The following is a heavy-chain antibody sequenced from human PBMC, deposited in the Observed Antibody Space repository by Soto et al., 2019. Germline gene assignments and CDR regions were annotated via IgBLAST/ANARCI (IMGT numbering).Heavy chain of an antibody. CDR2: ISGSSSYI. CDR3: ARVWREGLWVGELFPFDY. J-gene: IGHJ4*02. D-gene: IGHD3-10*01. Sequence: GGSLRLSCAASGFTFSSYSMNWVRQAPGKGLEWVSSISGSSSYIYYADSVKGRFTISRDNAKNSLYLQMNSLRAEDTAVYYCARVWREGLWVGELFPFDYWGQGTLVTVSS. V-gene: IGHV3-21*01. CDR1: GFTFSSYS.